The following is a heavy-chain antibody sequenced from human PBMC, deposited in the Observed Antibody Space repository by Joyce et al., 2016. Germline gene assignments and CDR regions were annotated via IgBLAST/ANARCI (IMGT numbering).Heavy chain of an antibody. CDR3: ARVRMGVAGYDAFDI. CDR1: GGSFSAYY. V-gene: IGHV4-34*01. J-gene: IGHJ3*02. D-gene: IGHD6-19*01. Sequence: QVQLQQWGEGLLKPSETLSLTCAVYGGSFSAYYWSWVRQPPGKGLEWIGEIKRSGGTTYNPALKSRITISIDTSKNQFSLKLNSVTAADTAVYYCARVRMGVAGYDAFDIWGQGTMVTVSS. CDR2: IKRSGGT.